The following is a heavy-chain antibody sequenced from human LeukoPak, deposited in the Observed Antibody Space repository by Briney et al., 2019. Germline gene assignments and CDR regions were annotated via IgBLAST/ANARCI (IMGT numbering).Heavy chain of an antibody. V-gene: IGHV1-2*02. CDR1: GYTFTGYY. Sequence: SVKVSCKASGYTFTGYYMHWVRQAPGQGLEWMGWINPNSGGTNYAQKFQGRVTMTRDTSISTAYMELSRLRSDDTAVYYCASFSSGVPRRFDYWGQGTLVTVSS. D-gene: IGHD6-19*01. J-gene: IGHJ4*02. CDR3: ASFSSGVPRRFDY. CDR2: INPNSGGT.